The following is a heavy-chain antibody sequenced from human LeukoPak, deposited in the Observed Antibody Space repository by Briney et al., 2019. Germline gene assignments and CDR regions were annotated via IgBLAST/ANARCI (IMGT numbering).Heavy chain of an antibody. Sequence: SETLSLTCAVYGGSFSGYYWSWIRQPPGKGLEWIGEINHSGSTNYNPSLKSRVTISVDTSKNQFSLKLSSVTAADTAVYYCARGRSRYCSSTSCLRGMDVWGQGTTVTVSS. J-gene: IGHJ6*02. D-gene: IGHD2-2*01. CDR2: INHSGST. V-gene: IGHV4-34*01. CDR1: GGSFSGYY. CDR3: ARGRSRYCSSTSCLRGMDV.